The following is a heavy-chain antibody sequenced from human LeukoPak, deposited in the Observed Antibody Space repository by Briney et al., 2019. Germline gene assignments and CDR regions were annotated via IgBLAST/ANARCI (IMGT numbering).Heavy chain of an antibody. D-gene: IGHD1-26*01. CDR2: IIPIFGTA. Sequence: ASVKVSCKASGGTFSSYAISWVRQAPGQGLEWMGGIIPIFGTANYAQKFQGRVTITADESTSTAYMELSSLRSEDTAVYYCARGGPYSGSSNAFDIWGQGTMVTVSS. CDR1: GGTFSSYA. J-gene: IGHJ3*02. CDR3: ARGGPYSGSSNAFDI. V-gene: IGHV1-69*13.